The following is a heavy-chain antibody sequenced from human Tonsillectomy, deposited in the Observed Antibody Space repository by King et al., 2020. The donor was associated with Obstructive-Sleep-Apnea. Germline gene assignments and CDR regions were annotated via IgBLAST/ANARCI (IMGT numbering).Heavy chain of an antibody. CDR3: ERELYGDYGVDY. CDR2: IKSDGSST. D-gene: IGHD4-17*01. J-gene: IGHJ4*02. CDR1: GFTVSRYW. V-gene: IGHV3-74*01. Sequence: DVQLVESGGGLVQPGGSLRLSCAASGFTVSRYWMHWVCQAPGKGLVWVSGIKSDGSSTSYADCVKGRFTISRDNAKNTLYLQMNSPRAEDTAVYYCERELYGDYGVDYWGQGTLVTVSS.